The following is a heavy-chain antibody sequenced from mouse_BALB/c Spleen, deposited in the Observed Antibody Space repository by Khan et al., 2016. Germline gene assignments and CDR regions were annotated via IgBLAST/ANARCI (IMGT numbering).Heavy chain of an antibody. J-gene: IGHJ4*01. CDR1: GYSTTSDYA. D-gene: IGHD1-2*01. CDR2: ISYSGST. V-gene: IGHV3-2*02. CDR3: ARTPTAYYAMDY. Sequence: EVQLQESGPGLVKPSQSLSLTCTVTGYSTTSDYAWNWIRQFPGNKLEWMGYISYSGSTRYYPSLKSRISITRDTSKNQFFLQLNSVTTEDTATYSCARTPTAYYAMDYWGQGTSVTVSS.